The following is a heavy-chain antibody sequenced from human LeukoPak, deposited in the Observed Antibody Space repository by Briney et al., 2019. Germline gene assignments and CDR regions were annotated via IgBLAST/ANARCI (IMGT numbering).Heavy chain of an antibody. V-gene: IGHV3-23*01. Sequence: RGSLRLSCAASGFTFSSYAMIWVRQAPGKGLEWVSGMSGGGGSTYYAGSVKGRFTISRDNSKNTLYLRMNSLRTEDTAVYYCAKDRRPTYYSDSSGYYFRDAFDMWGQGTMVTVSS. J-gene: IGHJ3*02. CDR1: GFTFSSYA. CDR2: MSGGGGST. D-gene: IGHD3-22*01. CDR3: AKDRRPTYYSDSSGYYFRDAFDM.